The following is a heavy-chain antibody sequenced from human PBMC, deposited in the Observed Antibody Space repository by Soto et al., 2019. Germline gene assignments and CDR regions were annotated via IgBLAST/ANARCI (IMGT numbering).Heavy chain of an antibody. D-gene: IGHD3-10*01. CDR3: AKSHFRQSVWFGESYPFDY. Sequence: GGSLRLSCAASGFTFSSYAMSWVRQAPGKGLEWVSAISGSGGSTYYADSVKGRFTISRDNSKNTLYLQMNSLRAEDSAVDYGAKSHFRQSVWFGESYPFDYWGQGTLVTVSS. CDR1: GFTFSSYA. CDR2: ISGSGGST. V-gene: IGHV3-23*01. J-gene: IGHJ4*02.